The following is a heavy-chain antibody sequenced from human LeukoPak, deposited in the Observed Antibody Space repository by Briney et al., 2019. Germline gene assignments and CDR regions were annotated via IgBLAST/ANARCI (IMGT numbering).Heavy chain of an antibody. V-gene: IGHV1-46*01. CDR1: GYTFTSYY. J-gene: IGHJ4*02. Sequence: ASVKVSCKASGYTFTSYYIHWVRQAPGQGPEWMGLINPNGGSTTYAQKFQDRVTMTRDTSTRTVYMELSSLRSEDTAVYYCVREDYGSAIKCPDYWGQGTLVTVSS. CDR3: VREDYGSAIKCPDY. CDR2: INPNGGST. D-gene: IGHD4-17*01.